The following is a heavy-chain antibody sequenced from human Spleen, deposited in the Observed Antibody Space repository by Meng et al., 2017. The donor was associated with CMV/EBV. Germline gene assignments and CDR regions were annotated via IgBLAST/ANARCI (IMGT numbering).Heavy chain of an antibody. D-gene: IGHD3-3*01. V-gene: IGHV3-48*04. CDR2: ISSSSSTI. J-gene: IGHJ4*02. CDR3: AREKSWAISD. Sequence: GESLKISCAASGFTFSSYSMNWVRQAPGKGLEWVSYISSSSSTIYYADSVKGRFTISRDNAKNSLYLQMNSLRAEDTAVYYRAREKSWAISDWGQGTLVTVSS. CDR1: GFTFSSYS.